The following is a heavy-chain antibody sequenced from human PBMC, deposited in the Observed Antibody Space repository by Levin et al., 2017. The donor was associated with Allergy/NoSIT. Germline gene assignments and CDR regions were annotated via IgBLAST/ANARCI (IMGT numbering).Heavy chain of an antibody. J-gene: IGHJ4*02. CDR1: GFTFSSYA. CDR2: ISYDGSNK. Sequence: GGSLRLSCAASGFTFSSYAMHWVRQAPGKGLEWVAVISYDGSNKYYADSVKGRFTISRDNSKNTLYLQMNSLRAEDTAVYYCARDTVRGSYCFDYWGQGTLVTVSS. D-gene: IGHD3-10*01. V-gene: IGHV3-30-3*01. CDR3: ARDTVRGSYCFDY.